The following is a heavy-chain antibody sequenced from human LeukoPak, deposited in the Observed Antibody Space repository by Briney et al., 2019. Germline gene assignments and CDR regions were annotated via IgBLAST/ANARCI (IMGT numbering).Heavy chain of an antibody. CDR2: ISGSGGST. D-gene: IGHD2-21*01. V-gene: IGHV3-23*01. CDR3: AKAARYCGGDCDGGHFDY. Sequence: PGGSLRLSCAASGFTFSSYAMSWVRQAPGKGLEWVSAISGSGGSTYYADSVKGRFTISRDNSKNTLYLQMNSLRTEDTAVYYCAKAARYCGGDCDGGHFDYWGQGTLVTVSS. CDR1: GFTFSSYA. J-gene: IGHJ4*02.